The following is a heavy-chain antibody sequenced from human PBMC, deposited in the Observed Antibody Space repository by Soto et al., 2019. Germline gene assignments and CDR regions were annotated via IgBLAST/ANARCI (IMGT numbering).Heavy chain of an antibody. CDR1: GGSFSGPY. D-gene: IGHD5-12*01. J-gene: IGHJ4*02. Sequence: QVQLQQWGAGLLKPSETLSLTCAVYGGSFSGPYWSWIRQPPGKGLEWIGEINHSGSTNYNPSLKRRLPISVDTSKNQFSLKVSSVTAADTAVYYCARGHPPANIVAMIGGAKHYFDDWGQGTLVTVSS. V-gene: IGHV4-34*01. CDR2: INHSGST. CDR3: ARGHPPANIVAMIGGAKHYFDD.